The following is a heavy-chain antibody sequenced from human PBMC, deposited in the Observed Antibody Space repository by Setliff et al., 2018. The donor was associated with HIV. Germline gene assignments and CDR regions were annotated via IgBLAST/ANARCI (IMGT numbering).Heavy chain of an antibody. CDR1: GYSLSTYA. CDR2: IDSNNGNR. J-gene: IGHJ6*03. CDR3: VRLTANRTNYYYYMDV. V-gene: IGHV1-18*01. Sequence: ASVKVSCKASGYSLSTYAISWVRQAPGQGLEWMGWIDSNNGNRNFAQKFRGRVTMTTDISTNTAYMEVRSLSFDDTAVYYCVRLTANRTNYYYYMDVWGKGTTVTVS. D-gene: IGHD2-8*01.